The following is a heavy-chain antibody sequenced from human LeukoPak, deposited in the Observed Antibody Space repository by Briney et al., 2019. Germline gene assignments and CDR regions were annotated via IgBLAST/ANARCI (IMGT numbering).Heavy chain of an antibody. CDR2: IYYSGST. CDR1: GGSISSYY. CDR3: ARANTWIQLFDY. D-gene: IGHD5-18*01. Sequence: PSETLSLTCTVSGGSISSYYWSWIRQPPGKGLEWIGYIYYSGSTNYNPSLKSRVTISVDTSKNQFSLKLNSVTAADTAVYYCARANTWIQLFDYWGQGTLVTVSS. V-gene: IGHV4-59*01. J-gene: IGHJ4*02.